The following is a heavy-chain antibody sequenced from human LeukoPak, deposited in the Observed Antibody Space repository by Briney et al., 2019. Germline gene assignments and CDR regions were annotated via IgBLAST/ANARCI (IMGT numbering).Heavy chain of an antibody. V-gene: IGHV3-23*01. Sequence: PGGSLRLSCAASGFTFSSYAMSWVRQAPGKGLEWVSAISGSGGSTYYADSVKGRFTISRDNSKNTLYLQMNSLRAEDTAVYYCAKALRITIFGVVILSLQGGSGFDYWGRGTLVTVSS. D-gene: IGHD3-3*01. CDR3: AKALRITIFGVVILSLQGGSGFDY. CDR1: GFTFSSYA. CDR2: ISGSGGST. J-gene: IGHJ4*02.